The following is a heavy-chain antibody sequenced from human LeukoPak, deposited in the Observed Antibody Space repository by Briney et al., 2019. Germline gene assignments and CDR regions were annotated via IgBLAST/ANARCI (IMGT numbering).Heavy chain of an antibody. CDR2: ISSSSSYI. V-gene: IGHV3-21*01. D-gene: IGHD3-22*01. CDR1: GFTFSSYS. J-gene: IGHJ4*02. CDR3: ARDLAYYYYDSSGYYGNPIDY. Sequence: GGSLRLSCAASGFTFSSYSMNWVRQAPGKGLEWVSSISSSSSYIYYADSVKGRLTISRDNAKNSLYLQMNSLRAEDTAVYYCARDLAYYYYDSSGYYGNPIDYWGQGTLVTVSS.